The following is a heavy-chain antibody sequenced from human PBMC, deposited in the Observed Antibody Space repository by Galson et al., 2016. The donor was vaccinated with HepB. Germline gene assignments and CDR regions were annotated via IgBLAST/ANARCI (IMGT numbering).Heavy chain of an antibody. Sequence: SVKVSCKASGGTFSSYAISWVRQAPGQGLEWMGGIIPIFGTANYAQKFQGRVTITADESTSTAYMELSSLRSEDTAVYYCARLGPDYGDIDSWGQGTLVTVSS. D-gene: IGHD4-17*01. CDR1: GGTFSSYA. CDR3: ARLGPDYGDIDS. V-gene: IGHV1-69*13. CDR2: IIPIFGTA. J-gene: IGHJ4*02.